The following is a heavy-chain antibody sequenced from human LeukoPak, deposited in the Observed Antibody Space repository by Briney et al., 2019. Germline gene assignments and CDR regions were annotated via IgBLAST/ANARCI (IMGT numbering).Heavy chain of an antibody. J-gene: IGHJ4*02. CDR2: IYYSGST. CDR3: ARYSGYYLYYFDY. V-gene: IGHV4-59*12. D-gene: IGHD5-12*01. Sequence: SETLSLTCTVSGGSISSYYWSWIRQPPGKGLEWIGYIYYSGSTNYNPSLKSRVTISVDTSKNQFSLKLSSVTAADTAVYYCARYSGYYLYYFDYWDQGTLVTVSS. CDR1: GGSISSYY.